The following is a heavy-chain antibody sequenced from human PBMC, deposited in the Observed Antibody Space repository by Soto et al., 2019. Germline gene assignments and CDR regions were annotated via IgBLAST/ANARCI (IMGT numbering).Heavy chain of an antibody. CDR3: ARRYNWNPYYYYYLDV. V-gene: IGHV1-8*01. J-gene: IGHJ6*03. D-gene: IGHD1-20*01. CDR1: GYTFTSYD. Sequence: QVQLVQSGAEVKKPGASVKVSCKASGYTFTSYDINWVRQATGQGLEWMGWMNPNSGNTGYAQKFQGRVTMTRNTSISKAYMELSSLRSEDTAVYYCARRYNWNPYYYYYLDVWGKGTTVTVSS. CDR2: MNPNSGNT.